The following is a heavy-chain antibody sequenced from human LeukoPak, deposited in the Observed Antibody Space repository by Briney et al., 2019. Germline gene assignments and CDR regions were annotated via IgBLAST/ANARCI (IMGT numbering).Heavy chain of an antibody. D-gene: IGHD2-15*01. CDR3: ARETMVVAADDAFDI. CDR2: ISYDGSNK. J-gene: IGHJ3*02. CDR1: GFTLNTRT. V-gene: IGHV3-30*04. Sequence: GGSLRLSCAASGFTLNTRTMHWVRQAPGKGLEWVAVISYDGSNKYYADSVKGRFTISRDNSKNTLYLQMNSLRAEDTAVYYCARETMVVAADDAFDIWGQGTMVTVSS.